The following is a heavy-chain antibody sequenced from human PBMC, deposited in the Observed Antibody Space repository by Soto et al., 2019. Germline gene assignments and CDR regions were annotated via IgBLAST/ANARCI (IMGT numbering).Heavy chain of an antibody. V-gene: IGHV4-59*01. J-gene: IGHJ3*02. Sequence: QVQLQESGPGLVKPSETLSLTCTVSGGSISSYYRSWIRQPPGKGLEWIGYIYYSGSTNYNPSLKSRVTISVDTSKNQFSLKLSSVTAADTAMYYCARDPGYSSGWYDAFDIWGQGTMVTVSS. CDR3: ARDPGYSSGWYDAFDI. CDR1: GGSISSYY. CDR2: IYYSGST. D-gene: IGHD6-19*01.